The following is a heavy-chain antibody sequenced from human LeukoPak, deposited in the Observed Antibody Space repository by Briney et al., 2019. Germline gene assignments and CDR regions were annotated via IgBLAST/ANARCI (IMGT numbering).Heavy chain of an antibody. Sequence: PGGSLRLSCAASGFTFNDAWMSWARQAPGKGLEWVGRIKSKTDGGTADYAAPVKGRFTISRDDSENTLYLQMNSLQTDDTAMYYCAYQGSWEQCFDYWGQGTLVTVSS. CDR3: AYQGSWEQCFDY. D-gene: IGHD1-26*01. CDR1: GFTFNDAW. V-gene: IGHV3-15*01. CDR2: IKSKTDGGTA. J-gene: IGHJ4*02.